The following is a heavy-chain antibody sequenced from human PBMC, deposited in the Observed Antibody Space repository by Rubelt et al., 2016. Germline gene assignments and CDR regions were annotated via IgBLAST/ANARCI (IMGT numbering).Heavy chain of an antibody. D-gene: IGHD1-1*01. J-gene: IGHJ4*02. V-gene: IGHV4-39*07. CDR3: AREDFVNNWVDY. Sequence: QLQESGPGLVKPSETLSLTCTVSSGSLSSSRFPLGWVRQPPGKGLEWIGTIFYTETTYYHPSLTRRVTISLDTSKKQVSLKPSAVTAADTAVYYCAREDFVNNWVDYWGQGTRVTVSS. CDR1: SGSLSSSRFP. CDR2: IFYTETT.